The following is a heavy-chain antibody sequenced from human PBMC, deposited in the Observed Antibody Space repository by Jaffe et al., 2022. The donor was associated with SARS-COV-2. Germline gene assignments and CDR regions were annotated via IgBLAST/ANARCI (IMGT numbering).Heavy chain of an antibody. J-gene: IGHJ6*02. CDR2: ISSSGSTI. Sequence: EVQLVESGGGLVQPGGSLRLSCAASGFTFSSYEMNWVRQAPGKGLEWVSYISSSGSTIYYADSVKGRFTISRDNAKNSLYLQMNSLRAEDTAVYYCATHIAAAGIRSYYYGMDVWGQGTTVTVSS. V-gene: IGHV3-48*03. CDR1: GFTFSSYE. CDR3: ATHIAAAGIRSYYYGMDV. D-gene: IGHD6-13*01.